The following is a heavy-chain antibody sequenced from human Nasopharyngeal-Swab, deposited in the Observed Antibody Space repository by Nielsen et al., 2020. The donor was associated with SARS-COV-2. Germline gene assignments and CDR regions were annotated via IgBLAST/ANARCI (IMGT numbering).Heavy chain of an antibody. V-gene: IGHV3-9*01. J-gene: IGHJ4*02. CDR3: AKDISSGWKPAYYFDY. CDR1: GFTFDDYA. Sequence: GGSLRLSCAASGFTFDDYAMHWVRQAQGKGLEWASGCSWNSGSIGYADSVKGRFTISRDNAQNSLYLQMNSLRAEDTALYYCAKDISSGWKPAYYFDYWGQGTLVTVSS. CDR2: CSWNSGSI. D-gene: IGHD6-19*01.